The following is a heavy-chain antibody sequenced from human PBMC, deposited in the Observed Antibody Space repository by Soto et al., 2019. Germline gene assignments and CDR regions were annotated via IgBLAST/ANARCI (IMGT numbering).Heavy chain of an antibody. D-gene: IGHD6-19*01. V-gene: IGHV1-69*02. CDR2: ILPLLGIA. J-gene: IGHJ4*02. Sequence: SVKVSCKASGDTFSTYSITWVRQAPGQRLEWMGRILPLLGIANYAQKFQDRVTITADKSTSTAYMELTSLRSEDTAVFYCVTMRAVADPYFFDYWGQGTLVTVPQ. CDR1: GDTFSTYS. CDR3: VTMRAVADPYFFDY.